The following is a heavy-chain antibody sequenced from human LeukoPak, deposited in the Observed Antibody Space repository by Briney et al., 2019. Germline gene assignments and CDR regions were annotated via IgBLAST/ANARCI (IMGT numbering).Heavy chain of an antibody. Sequence: SETLSLTCTDSGGSISSGGYYWSWIRQHPGKGLEWIGYIYYSGSTYYNPSLKSRVTISVDTSKNQFSLKLSSVTAADTAVYYCARGIAAAGEFDYWGQGTLVTVSS. J-gene: IGHJ4*02. CDR2: IYYSGST. D-gene: IGHD6-13*01. V-gene: IGHV4-31*03. CDR3: ARGIAAAGEFDY. CDR1: GGSISSGGYY.